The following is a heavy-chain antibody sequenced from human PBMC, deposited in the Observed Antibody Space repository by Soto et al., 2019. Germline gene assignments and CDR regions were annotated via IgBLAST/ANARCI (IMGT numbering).Heavy chain of an antibody. CDR1: GDSISNYY. CDR3: ARGVPAAGTDWFDP. Sequence: SETLSLTCTVSGDSISNYYWSWIRQSAEKRLEWIGRVSSTGSNYYNPSLKSRVTISVDTSKNQVSLNLTSVTAADTAVYYCARGVPAAGTDWFDPWGQGTLVTVSS. V-gene: IGHV4-4*07. J-gene: IGHJ5*02. CDR2: VSSTGSN. D-gene: IGHD6-13*01.